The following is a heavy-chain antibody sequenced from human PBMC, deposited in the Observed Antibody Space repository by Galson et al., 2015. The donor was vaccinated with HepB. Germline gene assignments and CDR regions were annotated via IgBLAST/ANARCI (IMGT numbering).Heavy chain of an antibody. Sequence: SLRLSCAAPGFTFSSYGMHWVRQAPGKGLEWVAVISYDGSNKYYADPVKGRFTISRDNSKNTLYLQMNSLRAEDTAVYYCAKDSSGWPFDIWGQGTMVTVSS. D-gene: IGHD6-19*01. CDR2: ISYDGSNK. CDR3: AKDSSGWPFDI. J-gene: IGHJ3*02. CDR1: GFTFSSYG. V-gene: IGHV3-30*18.